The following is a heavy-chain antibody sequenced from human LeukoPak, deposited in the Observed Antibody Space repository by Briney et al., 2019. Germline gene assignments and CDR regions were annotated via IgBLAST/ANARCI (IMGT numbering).Heavy chain of an antibody. CDR2: INAGNGNT. D-gene: IGHD2-15*01. CDR3: ARDGSGGIPFDY. Sequence: GASVKVSCKASGYTFTSYAMHWVRQAPGQRLEWMGWINAGNGNTKYSQKFQGRVTITADESTSTAYMELSSLRSEDTAVYYCARDGSGGIPFDYWGQGTLVTVSS. V-gene: IGHV1-3*01. CDR1: GYTFTSYA. J-gene: IGHJ4*02.